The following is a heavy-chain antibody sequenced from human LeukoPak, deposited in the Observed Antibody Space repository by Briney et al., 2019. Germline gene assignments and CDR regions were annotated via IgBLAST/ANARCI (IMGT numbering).Heavy chain of an antibody. CDR1: GGSISSGDYY. D-gene: IGHD4-17*01. J-gene: IGHJ4*02. V-gene: IGHV4-30-4*01. CDR3: ARVGSATTVTLIDY. CDR2: IYYSGST. Sequence: SQTLSLTCTVSGGSISSGDYYWSWIRQPPGKGLERIGDIYYSGSTYYNPSLKSRVTISVDTSKNQFSLKLSSVTAADTAVYYCARVGSATTVTLIDYWGQGTLVTVSS.